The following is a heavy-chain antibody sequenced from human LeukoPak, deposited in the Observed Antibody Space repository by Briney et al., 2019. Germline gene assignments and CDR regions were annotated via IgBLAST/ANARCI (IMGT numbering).Heavy chain of an antibody. D-gene: IGHD2-2*02. CDR1: GFTVSSNY. Sequence: GGSLRLSCAASGFTVSSNYMSWVRQAPGKGLEWVSVIYSGGSTYYADSVKGRFTISRDNSKNTPYLQMNSLRAEDAAVYYCATEAIPGTFDYWGQGTLVTVSS. V-gene: IGHV3-66*01. CDR2: IYSGGST. J-gene: IGHJ4*02. CDR3: ATEAIPGTFDY.